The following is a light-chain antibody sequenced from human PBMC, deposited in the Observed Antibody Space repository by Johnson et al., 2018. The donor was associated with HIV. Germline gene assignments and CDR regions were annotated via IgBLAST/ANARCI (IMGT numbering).Light chain of an antibody. CDR3: GTWDSRLSAYV. CDR2: DNN. V-gene: IGLV1-51*01. CDR1: SSNIGNNY. Sequence: QSVLTQPPSVSAAPGQKVTISCCGSSSNIGNNYVSWYQQLPGTAPKLLIYDNNKRPSGIPDRFSGSKSGTSATLGITGLQTGDEADYYCGTWDSRLSAYVFGTGTKVTIL. J-gene: IGLJ1*01.